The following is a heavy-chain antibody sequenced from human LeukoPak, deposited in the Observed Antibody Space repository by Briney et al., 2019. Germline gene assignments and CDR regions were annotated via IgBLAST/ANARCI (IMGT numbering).Heavy chain of an antibody. V-gene: IGHV4-59*01. CDR2: IYYSGST. D-gene: IGHD6-6*01. J-gene: IGHJ6*03. Sequence: SETLSLTCTVSGGSISIYYWSWIRQPPGKGLEWIGYIYYSGSTNYNPSLKSRVTISVDTSKNQFSLKLSSVTAADTAVYYCARVGIAARPGYMDVWGKGTTVTVSS. CDR1: GGSISIYY. CDR3: ARVGIAARPGYMDV.